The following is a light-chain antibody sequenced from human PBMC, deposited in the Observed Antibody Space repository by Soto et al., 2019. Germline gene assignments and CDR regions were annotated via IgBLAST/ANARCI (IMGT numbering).Light chain of an antibody. CDR3: QQYRMSPNT. J-gene: IGKJ5*01. CDR1: QSVSNN. V-gene: IGKV3D-15*02. Sequence: EIVMTQSPATLSVSPGERATLSCRASQSVSNNLAWYQQKPAQAPRLLIYAASTRATGIPDRFSGSGSGTDFSLTIRGLKPEDFAVYYCQQYRMSPNTFGQGTRLEIK. CDR2: AAS.